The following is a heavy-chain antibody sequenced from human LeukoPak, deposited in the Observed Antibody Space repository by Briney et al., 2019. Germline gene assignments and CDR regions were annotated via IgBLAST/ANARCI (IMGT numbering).Heavy chain of an antibody. CDR2: MNPNSGNT. J-gene: IGHJ5*02. CDR1: GGTFSSYS. CDR3: ARGRGYCSSTSCYENWFDP. V-gene: IGHV1-8*02. Sequence: GASVKVSCKASGGTFSSYSITWVRQAPGQGLEWMGWMNPNSGNTGYAQKFQGRVTMTRNTSISTAYMELSSLRSEDTAVYYCARGRGYCSSTSCYENWFDPWGQGTLVTVSS. D-gene: IGHD2-2*01.